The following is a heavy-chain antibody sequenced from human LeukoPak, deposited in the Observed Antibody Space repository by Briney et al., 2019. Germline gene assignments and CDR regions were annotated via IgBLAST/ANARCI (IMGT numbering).Heavy chain of an antibody. V-gene: IGHV1-8*01. CDR3: ARVPPRYYDILTGGYYYYGMDV. Sequence: ASVKVSCKSSGYTFTSYDFNWVRQATGQGLEWMGWMNPNRGNTGYAQRFRGRVTMTRNTSISTAYMELSSLRSEDTAVYYCARVPPRYYDILTGGYYYYGMDVWGQGTTVTVSS. CDR2: MNPNRGNT. D-gene: IGHD3-9*01. J-gene: IGHJ6*02. CDR1: GYTFTSYD.